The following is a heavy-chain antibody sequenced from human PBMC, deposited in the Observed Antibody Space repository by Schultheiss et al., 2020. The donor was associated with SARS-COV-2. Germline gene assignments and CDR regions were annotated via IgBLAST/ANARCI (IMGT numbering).Heavy chain of an antibody. D-gene: IGHD4-17*01. Sequence: SETLSLTCTVSGGSISSYYWSWIRQPAGKGLEWIGYIYYSGSTNYNPSLKSRVTISVDTSKNQFSLKLSSVTAADTAVYYCAREVRGYGDYAESVDYWGQGTLVTVSS. CDR2: IYYSGST. CDR1: GGSISSYY. CDR3: AREVRGYGDYAESVDY. J-gene: IGHJ4*02. V-gene: IGHV4-59*12.